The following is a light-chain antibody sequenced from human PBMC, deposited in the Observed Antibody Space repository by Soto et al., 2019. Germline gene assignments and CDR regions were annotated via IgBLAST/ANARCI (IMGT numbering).Light chain of an antibody. Sequence: DIQLTQSPSFLSASVGDRVTITCPASQGISSYLAWYQQKPGKAPKLLIYAASTLQSGVPSRFSASGSGTEFTLTISSLQPEDFATYYCQQLNSYPLTVGGGTKVDIK. CDR2: AAS. V-gene: IGKV1-9*01. CDR1: QGISSY. J-gene: IGKJ4*01. CDR3: QQLNSYPLT.